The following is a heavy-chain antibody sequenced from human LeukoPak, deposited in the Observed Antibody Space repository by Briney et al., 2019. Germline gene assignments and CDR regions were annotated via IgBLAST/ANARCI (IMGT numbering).Heavy chain of an antibody. Sequence: ASVKVSCKASGYTFISYDINWVRQATGQGLEWMGWMNLNSGNTGYARKFQGRVTMTRNTSISTAYMELSSLRSEDTAVYYCASAALVNINWYYFDYWGQGTLVTVSS. J-gene: IGHJ4*02. CDR1: GYTFISYD. CDR2: MNLNSGNT. CDR3: ASAALVNINWYYFDY. D-gene: IGHD1-1*01. V-gene: IGHV1-8*01.